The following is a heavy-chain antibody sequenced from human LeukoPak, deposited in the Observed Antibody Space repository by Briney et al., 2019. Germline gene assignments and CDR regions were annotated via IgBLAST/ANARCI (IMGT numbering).Heavy chain of an antibody. D-gene: IGHD6-19*01. V-gene: IGHV5-10-1*01. J-gene: IGHJ4*02. CDR1: GYSFTSYW. Sequence: GESLKISCQGSGYSFTSYWISWVRQMPGQGLEWMGRIDPSDSYTNYSPSFQGHVTISADKSISTAYLQWSSLKASDTAMYYCARRLRSGWYSLPYYFDYWGQGTLVTVS. CDR3: ARRLRSGWYSLPYYFDY. CDR2: IDPSDSYT.